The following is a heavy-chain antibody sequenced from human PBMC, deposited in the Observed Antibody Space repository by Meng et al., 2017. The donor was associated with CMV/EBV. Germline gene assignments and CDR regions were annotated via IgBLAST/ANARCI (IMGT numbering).Heavy chain of an antibody. CDR1: GFTFSSYA. V-gene: IGHV3-30-3*01. CDR2: ISYDGSNK. J-gene: IGHJ6*02. CDR3: ARDLSGQLVPATLNYYYYYGMDV. D-gene: IGHD6-6*01. Sequence: GGSLRLSCAAFGFTFSSYAMHWVRQAPGKGLEWVAVISYDGSNKYYADSVKGRFTISRDNSKNTLYLQMNSLRAEDTAVYYCARDLSGQLVPATLNYYYYYGMDVWGQGTTVTVSS.